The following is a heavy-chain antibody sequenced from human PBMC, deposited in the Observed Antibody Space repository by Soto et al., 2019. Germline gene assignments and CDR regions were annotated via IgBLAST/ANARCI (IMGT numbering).Heavy chain of an antibody. CDR2: ISSSSSTI. CDR1: GFTFSSSS. D-gene: IGHD6-19*01. CDR3: ARVTGGAAYSSAWYGY. V-gene: IGHV3-48*01. J-gene: IGHJ4*02. Sequence: EVQLVESGGGLVQPGGSLRLSSAASGFTFSSSSMSWVHQAPGKGLEWVSYISSSSSTIYYAGSVQGRFTFTRDIAKNSLSLQMNSLRAEDTAVCDCARVTGGAAYSSAWYGYWGQGTLVTVSS.